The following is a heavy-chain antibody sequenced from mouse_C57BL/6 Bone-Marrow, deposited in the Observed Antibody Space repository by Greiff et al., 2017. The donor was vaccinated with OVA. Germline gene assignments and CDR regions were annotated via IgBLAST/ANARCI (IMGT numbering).Heavy chain of an antibody. J-gene: IGHJ3*01. V-gene: IGHV1-59*01. CDR2: IDPSDSYT. D-gene: IGHD2-2*01. Sequence: QVQLQQPGAELVRPGTSVKLSCKASGYTFTSYWMHWVKQRPGQGLEWIGVIDPSDSYTNYNQKFKGKATLNVDTSSSTAYMQLSSLTSEDSAGYYWAREVYGYDEGFAYWGQGTLVTVSA. CDR3: AREVYGYDEGFAY. CDR1: GYTFTSYW.